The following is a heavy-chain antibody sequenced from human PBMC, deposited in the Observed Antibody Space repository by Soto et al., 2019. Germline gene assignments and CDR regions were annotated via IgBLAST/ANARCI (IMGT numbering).Heavy chain of an antibody. CDR2: ISYDGSNK. V-gene: IGHV3-30*03. CDR3: ARDVDDDFRTDFDY. D-gene: IGHD4-17*01. Sequence: LRLSCAASGFTFSSYGMHWVRRAPGKGLEWVAVISYDGSNKYYAASARGRFTISRDNAENSVYLEMDSLRAEDTALYYCARDVDDDFRTDFDYWGRGTLVTVSS. CDR1: GFTFSSYG. J-gene: IGHJ4*02.